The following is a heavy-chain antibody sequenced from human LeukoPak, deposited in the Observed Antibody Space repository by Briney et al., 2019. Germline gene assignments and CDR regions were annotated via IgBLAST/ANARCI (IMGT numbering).Heavy chain of an antibody. Sequence: GRSLRLSCSASGFTFNDYAMDWVRQAPGKGLECVAVISSDVYDGTTEYYADSVKGRFTISRDNSKNTVYLQMNSLRGEDTAVYYCASTAAATDPPGFWGQGTLVTVSS. CDR2: ISSDVYDGTTE. D-gene: IGHD6-13*01. V-gene: IGHV3-30-3*01. CDR1: GFTFNDYA. J-gene: IGHJ4*02. CDR3: ASTAAATDPPGF.